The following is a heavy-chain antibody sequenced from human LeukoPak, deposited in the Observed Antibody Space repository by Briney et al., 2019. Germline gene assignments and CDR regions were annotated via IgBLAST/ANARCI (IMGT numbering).Heavy chain of an antibody. CDR3: ARGHSYYGMDV. V-gene: IGHV3-30-3*01. CDR2: ISYDGSNK. CDR1: GFTFSSYA. J-gene: IGHJ6*02. Sequence: GGSLRLSCAASGFTFSSYAMHWVRQAPGKGLEWVAVISYDGSNKYYADSVKGRFTISRDDSKNTLYLQMNSLRAEDTAVYYCARGHSYYGMDVWGQGATVTVSS.